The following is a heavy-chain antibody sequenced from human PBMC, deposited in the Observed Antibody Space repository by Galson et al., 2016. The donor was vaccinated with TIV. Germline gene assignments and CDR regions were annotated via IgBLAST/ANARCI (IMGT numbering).Heavy chain of an antibody. J-gene: IGHJ4*02. D-gene: IGHD3-22*01. V-gene: IGHV3-30*18. CDR2: ISNDGSDK. CDR3: AKDLGFFDGSGFQGIKHPDY. CDR1: GFTFSAYG. Sequence: SLRLSCAASGFTFSAYGMQWVRQAPVKGLEWVAVISNDGSDKIYRDSVKGRFTISRDNSKNTLYLQMSGLRAQDTAVYYCAKDLGFFDGSGFQGIKHPDYWGQGTLVTVSS.